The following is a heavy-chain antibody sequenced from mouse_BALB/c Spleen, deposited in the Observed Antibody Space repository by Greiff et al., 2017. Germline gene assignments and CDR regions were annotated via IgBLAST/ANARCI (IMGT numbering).Heavy chain of an antibody. CDR2: IWSGGST. V-gene: IGHV2-2*02. CDR1: GFSLTSYG. Sequence: QVQLQQSGPGLVQPSQSLSITCTVSGFSLTSYGVHWVRQSPGKGLEWLGVIWSGGSTDYNAAFISRLSISKDNSTSQVFFKMNSLQANDTAIYYCASRLNWDGGRFAYWGQGTLVTVSA. D-gene: IGHD4-1*01. CDR3: ASRLNWDGGRFAY. J-gene: IGHJ3*01.